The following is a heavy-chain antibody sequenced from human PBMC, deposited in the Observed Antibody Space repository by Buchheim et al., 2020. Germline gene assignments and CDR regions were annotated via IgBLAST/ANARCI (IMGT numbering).Heavy chain of an antibody. J-gene: IGHJ4*02. CDR1: GFIFSNYW. CDR2: IKYDGSEK. V-gene: IGHV3-7*01. CDR3: ARALNY. Sequence: EVQLVESGGGLVQSGGSLTLSCAVSGFIFSNYWMDWVRQAPGKGLEWVANIKYDGSEKYYVDSVKGRFTISRDNAQNSLYLQMNRLRAEDTAVYYCARALNYWGQGTL.